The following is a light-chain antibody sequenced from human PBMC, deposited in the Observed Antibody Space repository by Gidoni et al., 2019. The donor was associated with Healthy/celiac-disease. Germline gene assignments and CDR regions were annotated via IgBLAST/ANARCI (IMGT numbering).Light chain of an antibody. CDR3: QQYDNLSIT. J-gene: IGKJ5*01. CDR2: DAS. CDR1: QDISNY. V-gene: IGKV1-33*01. Sequence: DIQMTQSPSSLSASVGDRVTITCQASQDISNYLNWYQQKPGKAPKLLIYDASNLETGVPSRLSGSGSGTDFTFTISSLQPEDIATYYCQQYDNLSITFGQXTRLEIK.